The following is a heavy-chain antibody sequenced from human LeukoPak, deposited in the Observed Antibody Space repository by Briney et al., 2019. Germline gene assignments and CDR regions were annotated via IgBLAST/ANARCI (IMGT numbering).Heavy chain of an antibody. Sequence: GGSLRLSCAASGFTFSDYFMNWVRQAPGKGLEWISHIDKSGSNSYYADSVKGRFTISRDNAKNTLYLQMNNLRAGDTAVYYCARTNAFDLWGLGAMVTVS. CDR2: IDKSGSNS. V-gene: IGHV3-11*04. CDR3: ARTNAFDL. J-gene: IGHJ3*01. CDR1: GFTFSDYF.